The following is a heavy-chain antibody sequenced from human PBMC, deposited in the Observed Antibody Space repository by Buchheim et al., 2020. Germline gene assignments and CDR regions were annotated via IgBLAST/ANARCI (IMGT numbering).Heavy chain of an antibody. V-gene: IGHV4-39*01. CDR2: IYYSGST. J-gene: IGHJ4*02. CDR3: ARSYCSGGSCYAYYFDY. CDR1: GGSISSSSYY. Sequence: QLQLQESGPGLVKPSETLSLTCTVPGGSISSSSYYWGWIRQPPGKGLEWIGSIYYSGSTYYNPSLKRRVTISVDTSKNQFSLKLSSVTAADTAVYYCARSYCSGGSCYAYYFDYWGQGTL. D-gene: IGHD2-15*01.